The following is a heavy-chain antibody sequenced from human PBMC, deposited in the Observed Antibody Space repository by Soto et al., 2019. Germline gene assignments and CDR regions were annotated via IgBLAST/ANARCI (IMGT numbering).Heavy chain of an antibody. CDR2: INAGNGNT. D-gene: IGHD2-8*01. J-gene: IGHJ3*02. CDR3: ARFGSLGYCTNGVCSIDAFDI. CDR1: GYTFTSYA. Sequence: ASVKVSCKASGYTFTSYAMHWVRQAPGQRLEWMGWINAGNGNTKYSQKFQGRVTITRDTSVSTAYMELSSLRSEDTAVYYCARFGSLGYCTNGVCSIDAFDIWGQGTMVTVSS. V-gene: IGHV1-3*01.